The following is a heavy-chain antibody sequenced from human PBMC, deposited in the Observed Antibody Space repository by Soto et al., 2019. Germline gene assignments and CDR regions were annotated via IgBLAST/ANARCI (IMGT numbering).Heavy chain of an antibody. J-gene: IGHJ4*02. CDR2: IIPNNGDT. CDR1: GGTFSSYA. D-gene: IGHD5-12*01. CDR3: ARHSGYDYVFDY. V-gene: IGHV1-2*02. Sequence: QAQLVQSGAEVKKPGSSVKVSCKASGGTFSSYAISWVRQAPGQGLEWMGGIIPNNGDTNYARKLQGRVTMTRDTSTSTAYLEMSSLTFDDTAVYYCARHSGYDYVFDYWGQGTLVTVSS.